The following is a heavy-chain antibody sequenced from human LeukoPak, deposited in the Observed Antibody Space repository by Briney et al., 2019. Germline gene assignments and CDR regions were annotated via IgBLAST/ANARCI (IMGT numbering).Heavy chain of an antibody. CDR2: ISGSGATT. J-gene: IGHJ4*02. D-gene: IGHD2-15*01. CDR3: AKDKATVAAKGPFDY. CDR1: EFIFSNYA. Sequence: PGGSLRLSCAAPEFIFSNYAMTWVRQAPGKGLEWVSSISGSGATTYYADSVKGRFTISRDNSKNTLFLQFNSLRAKDTAVYYCAKDKATVAAKGPFDYWGQGTLVTVSS. V-gene: IGHV3-23*01.